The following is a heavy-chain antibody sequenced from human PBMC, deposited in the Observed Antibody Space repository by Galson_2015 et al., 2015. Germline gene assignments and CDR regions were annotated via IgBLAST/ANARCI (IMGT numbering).Heavy chain of an antibody. CDR1: GFSFSSYE. Sequence: SLRLSCAASGFSFSSYEMSWVRQAPGKGLEWVSYISGSGSTLYYADSVKGRFTISRDNAKNSLYLQMNSLRAEDTAVYYCARVYNWNYAVYYYYMDVWGKGTTVTVSS. D-gene: IGHD1-7*01. CDR3: ARVYNWNYAVYYYYMDV. J-gene: IGHJ6*03. V-gene: IGHV3-48*03. CDR2: ISGSGSTL.